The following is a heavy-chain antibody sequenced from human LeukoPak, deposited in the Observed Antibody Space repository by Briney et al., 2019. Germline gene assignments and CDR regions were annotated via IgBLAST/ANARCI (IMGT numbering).Heavy chain of an antibody. V-gene: IGHV3-23*01. CDR1: GFTFSSYG. J-gene: IGHJ4*02. Sequence: GGSLGLSCAASGFTFSSYGMSWVRQAPGKGLEWVSAISGSGGSTYYADSVKGRFTISRDNSKNTLYLQMNSLRAEDTAVYYCAKGLLEFYYDSSGYYGFDYWGQGTLVTVSS. CDR3: AKGLLEFYYDSSGYYGFDY. D-gene: IGHD3-22*01. CDR2: ISGSGGST.